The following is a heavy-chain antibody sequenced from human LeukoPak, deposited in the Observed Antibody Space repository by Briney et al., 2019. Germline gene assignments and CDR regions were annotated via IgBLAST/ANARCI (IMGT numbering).Heavy chain of an antibody. CDR3: AKQLGYCSDGSCYFPY. CDR2: ISNNGGYT. D-gene: IGHD2-15*01. CDR1: GFTCSSSA. V-gene: IGHV3-23*01. J-gene: IGHJ4*02. Sequence: GGSLRLSCATSGFTCSSSAMSWVRQAPGKGLEWVSAISNNGGYTYYADSVQGRFTISRDNSKSTLCLQMNSLRAEDTAVYYCAKQLGYCSDGSCYFPYWGQGTLVTVSS.